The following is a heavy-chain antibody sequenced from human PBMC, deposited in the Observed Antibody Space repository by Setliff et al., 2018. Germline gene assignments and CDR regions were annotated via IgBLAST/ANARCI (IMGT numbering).Heavy chain of an antibody. CDR2: FYHSGST. Sequence: PSETLSLTCTVSGGSISSYYWSWIRQPPWKGLEWIGYFYHSGSTNYNPSLKGRVTMTSDTSRNQLSLKLTSVSAADTAIYYCARSSYYASGNSHNYYMDVWGKGTAVTVSS. CDR1: GGSISSYY. D-gene: IGHD3-10*01. V-gene: IGHV4-59*08. J-gene: IGHJ6*03. CDR3: ARSSYYASGNSHNYYMDV.